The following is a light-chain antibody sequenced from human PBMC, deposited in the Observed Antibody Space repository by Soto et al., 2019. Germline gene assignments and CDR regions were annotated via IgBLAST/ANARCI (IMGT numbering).Light chain of an antibody. CDR3: QQQGT. J-gene: IGKJ2*01. CDR2: AAS. V-gene: IGKV3-20*01. CDR1: EFLSSSY. Sequence: EIVLTQSPGTLSLSPGERATLSCRASEFLSSSYLVWYQQKPGQAPRLLSYAASRRATGIPDRFSGSGSATEYTLTINTLVPEDFAVYYCQQQGTFGQGTKLEIK.